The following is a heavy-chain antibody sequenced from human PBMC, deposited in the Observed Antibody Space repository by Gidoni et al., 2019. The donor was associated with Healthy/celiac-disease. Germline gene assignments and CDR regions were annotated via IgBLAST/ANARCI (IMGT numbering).Heavy chain of an antibody. V-gene: IGHV4-31*01. J-gene: IGHJ5*02. CDR2: IYYSGST. CDR1: GGSISSGGYY. CDR3: ARGGYYDSSGYDDNWFDP. Sequence: QVQLQESGPGLVKPSQTLSLTCTVSGGSISSGGYYWSWIRQHPGKGLEWIGYIYYSGSTYYNPSLKSLVTISVDTSKNQFSLKLSSVTAADTAVYYCARGGYYDSSGYDDNWFDPWGQGTLVTVSS. D-gene: IGHD3-22*01.